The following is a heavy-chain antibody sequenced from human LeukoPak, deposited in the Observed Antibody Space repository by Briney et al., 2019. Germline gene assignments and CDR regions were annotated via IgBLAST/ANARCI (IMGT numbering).Heavy chain of an antibody. V-gene: IGHV3-21*01. J-gene: IGHJ4*02. CDR1: GFTFSSYE. D-gene: IGHD2-2*01. CDR3: ARDDCSSTSCYAPDY. CDR2: ISSSSSYI. Sequence: GGSLRLSCAASGFTFSSYEMNWVRQAPGKGLEWVSSISSSSSYIYYTDSVKGRFTISRDNAKNSLYLQMNSLRAEDTAVYYCARDDCSSTSCYAPDYWGQGTLVTVSS.